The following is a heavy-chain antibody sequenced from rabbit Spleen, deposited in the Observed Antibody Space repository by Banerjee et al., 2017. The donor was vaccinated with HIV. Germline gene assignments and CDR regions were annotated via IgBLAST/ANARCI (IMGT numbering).Heavy chain of an antibody. CDR1: GVSFSSSSY. Sequence: QSLEESGGDLVKPGASLTLTCTASGVSFSSSSYMCWVRQAPGKGLEWIACIDIGSSGFTYFATWAKGRFTCSKTSSTTVTLRMTSLTAADTATYFCARDTGSSFSSYGMDLWGQGTLVTVS. CDR2: IDIGSSGFT. V-gene: IGHV1S40*01. J-gene: IGHJ6*01. D-gene: IGHD8-1*01. CDR3: ARDTGSSFSSYGMDL.